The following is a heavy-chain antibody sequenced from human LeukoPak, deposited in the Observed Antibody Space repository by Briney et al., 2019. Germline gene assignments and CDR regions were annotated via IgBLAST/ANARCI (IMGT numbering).Heavy chain of an antibody. D-gene: IGHD3-22*01. V-gene: IGHV3-66*01. CDR1: GFTVSSNS. Sequence: GGSLSLSCAASGFTVSSNSMSWVRQAPGKGLEWVLVMYSGGSTFYADSVKGRFTISRDNSKNTLYLQMNSLRAEDTAVYYCARKHYYDSSGFFPPMDYWGQGTLVTVSS. CDR3: ARKHYYDSSGFFPPMDY. CDR2: MYSGGST. J-gene: IGHJ4*02.